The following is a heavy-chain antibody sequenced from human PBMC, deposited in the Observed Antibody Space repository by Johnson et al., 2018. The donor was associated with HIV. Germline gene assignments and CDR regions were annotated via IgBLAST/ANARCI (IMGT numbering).Heavy chain of an antibody. CDR3: ATRDPTYRPGAFDI. CDR2: INWNGGSI. J-gene: IGHJ3*02. CDR1: GFTFDDYG. V-gene: IGHV3-20*04. D-gene: IGHD1-14*01. Sequence: MQLVESGGGLVKPGGSLRLSCAASGFTFDDYGMSWVRQAPGKGLEWVSGINWNGGSIAYADSVKGRFTISRDNAKNSLYLQMNSLRAEDTAVYYCATRDPTYRPGAFDIWGQGTMVTVSS.